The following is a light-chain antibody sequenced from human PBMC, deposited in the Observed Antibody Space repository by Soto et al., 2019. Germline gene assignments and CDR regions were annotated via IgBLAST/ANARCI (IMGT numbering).Light chain of an antibody. J-gene: IGKJ1*01. V-gene: IGKV3-20*01. CDR1: QHLSDNE. Sequence: EIVLTQSPDTLSLSPGDRATLSCRASQHLSDNELAWYQQRPGQAPRLLLYGASTRATGIPDKFSGGGSGTDFTLTISRLEPEDFAVYFCHHYGPSRSWTFGQGTKVDIK. CDR3: HHYGPSRSWT. CDR2: GAS.